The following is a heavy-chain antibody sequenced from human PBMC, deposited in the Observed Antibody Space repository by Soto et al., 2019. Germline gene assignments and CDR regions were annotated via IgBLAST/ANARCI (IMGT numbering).Heavy chain of an antibody. CDR2: IDPSDSYT. Sequence: GESLKISCKGPGYSFTSYWISWVRQMPGKGLEWMGRIDPSDSYTNYSPSFQGHVTISADKSISTAYLQWSSLKASDTAMYYCATVRGGSSWFDPWGQGTLVTVSS. CDR1: GYSFTSYW. CDR3: ATVRGGSSWFDP. D-gene: IGHD3-10*01. J-gene: IGHJ5*02. V-gene: IGHV5-10-1*01.